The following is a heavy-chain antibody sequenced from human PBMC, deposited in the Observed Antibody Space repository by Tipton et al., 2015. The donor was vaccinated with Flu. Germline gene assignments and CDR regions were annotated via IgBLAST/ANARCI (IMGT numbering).Heavy chain of an antibody. Sequence: SLRLSCAASGFTFDDYAMHWVRQAPGKGLKWVSGISWNSGSIGYADSVKGRFTISRDSAKNSLYLQMNSLRAEDTALYYCAKGRWYSSGYYSYYFDYWGQGTLVTVSS. CDR3: AKGRWYSSGYYSYYFDY. J-gene: IGHJ4*02. CDR2: ISWNSGSI. V-gene: IGHV3-9*01. CDR1: GFTFDDYA. D-gene: IGHD3-22*01.